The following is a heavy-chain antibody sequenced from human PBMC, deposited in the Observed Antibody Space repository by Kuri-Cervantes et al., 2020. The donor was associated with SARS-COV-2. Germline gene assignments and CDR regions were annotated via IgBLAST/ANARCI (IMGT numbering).Heavy chain of an antibody. D-gene: IGHD5-18*01. CDR1: GFSFSSYS. Sequence: LSLTCAASGFSFSSYSMNWVRQAPGKGLERASSISSKSSYRYYADSVKGRFTMSRDDGRNSLYLQMNSLRAEDTAVYYCARLDGIELWLRSLYYMDVWGKGTSVTVSS. CDR2: ISSKSSYR. V-gene: IGHV3-21*01. CDR3: ARLDGIELWLRSLYYMDV. J-gene: IGHJ6*03.